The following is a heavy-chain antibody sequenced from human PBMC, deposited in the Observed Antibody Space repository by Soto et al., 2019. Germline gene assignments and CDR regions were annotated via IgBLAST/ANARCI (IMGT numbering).Heavy chain of an antibody. J-gene: IGHJ4*02. D-gene: IGHD2-15*01. Sequence: QVQLQESGPGLVKPSGTLSLTCAVSGASISDNWWSWVRQPPGKGLEWIGEIYHSGTTTYNPSLKSRVLISVDKSASQISLTLTSVTAADTAIYYCARHVAVPRTRGFDYWGQGTPVTVSS. V-gene: IGHV4-4*02. CDR2: IYHSGTT. CDR3: ARHVAVPRTRGFDY. CDR1: GASISDNW.